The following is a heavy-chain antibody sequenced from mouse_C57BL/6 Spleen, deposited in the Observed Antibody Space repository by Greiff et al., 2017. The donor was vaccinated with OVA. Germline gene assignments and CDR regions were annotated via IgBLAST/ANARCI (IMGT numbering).Heavy chain of an antibody. D-gene: IGHD1-1*01. V-gene: IGHV1-80*01. J-gene: IGHJ2*01. Sequence: QVQLQQSGAELVKPGASVKISCKASGYAFSSYWMNWVKQRPGKGLEWIGQIYPGDGDTNYNGKFKGKATLTADKSSSTAYMQLSILTSEDSSVYYWARHYSGSSPDWGQGTPLTVSS. CDR1: GYAFSSYW. CDR2: IYPGDGDT. CDR3: ARHYSGSSPD.